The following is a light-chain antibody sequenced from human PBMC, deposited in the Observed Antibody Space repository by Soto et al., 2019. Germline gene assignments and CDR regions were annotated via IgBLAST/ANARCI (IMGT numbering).Light chain of an antibody. CDR1: QSISSNF. Sequence: IVLTHSPGTLSLSPGQRATLSCRASQSISSNFLAWYQQKPGQAPRLLIYATSSRATGIPGRFSGSGSGTDFTLTISRLGPEDFAVYYCQQYSSSWTFGQGTKVDIK. J-gene: IGKJ1*01. CDR2: ATS. CDR3: QQYSSSWT. V-gene: IGKV3-20*01.